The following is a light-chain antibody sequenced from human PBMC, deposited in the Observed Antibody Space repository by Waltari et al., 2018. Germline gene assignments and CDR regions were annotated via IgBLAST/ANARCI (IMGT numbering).Light chain of an antibody. V-gene: IGKV1-12*01. J-gene: IGKJ1*01. CDR2: DAS. CDR1: QDISSW. CDR3: QQSYNVPRT. Sequence: DIQMTQSPSSLSASVGDKVTMTCRASQDISSWLAWYQQKQGKPPKLLMYDASSLQSRVPSMISGSGSRTDYTLTISGLQPEDFANYYCQQSYNVPRTFGQGTKVEIK.